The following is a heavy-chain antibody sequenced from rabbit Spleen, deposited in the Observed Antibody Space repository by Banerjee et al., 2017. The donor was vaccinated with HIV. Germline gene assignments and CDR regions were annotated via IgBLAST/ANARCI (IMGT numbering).Heavy chain of an antibody. Sequence: QQQLEESGGGLVQPGGTLTLTCTASGFDFSSNVMCWVRQAPGKGLEWIACINTGSGRTYYASWVNGRFTISKTSSTVDLQMTSLTAADTATYFCARDTSSSFSSYGMDLWGPGTLVTVS. CDR2: INTGSGRT. D-gene: IGHD1-1*01. J-gene: IGHJ6*01. CDR3: ARDTSSSFSSYGMDL. CDR1: GFDFSSNV. V-gene: IGHV1S36*01.